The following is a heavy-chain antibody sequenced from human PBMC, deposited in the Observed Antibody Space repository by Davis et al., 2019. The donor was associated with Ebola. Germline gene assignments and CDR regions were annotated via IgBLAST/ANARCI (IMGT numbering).Heavy chain of an antibody. CDR1: GFAFSIHG. Sequence: GESLKISCAASGFAFSIHGMYWFRQSPGKGLEWVSYIGASNEGISYAESVKGRFTISRDNAKGSVYLHMNSLRDEDTAVYYCARPHQLLPPWAFDYWGQGTLVTVSS. D-gene: IGHD3-10*01. CDR3: ARPHQLLPPWAFDY. CDR2: IGASNEGI. J-gene: IGHJ4*02. V-gene: IGHV3-48*02.